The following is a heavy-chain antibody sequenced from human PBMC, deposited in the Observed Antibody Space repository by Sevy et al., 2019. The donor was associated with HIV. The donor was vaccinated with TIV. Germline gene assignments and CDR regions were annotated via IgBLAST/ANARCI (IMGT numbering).Heavy chain of an antibody. CDR1: GFTFSNAW. J-gene: IGHJ4*02. D-gene: IGHD2-15*01. CDR2: IKSKTDGGTT. V-gene: IGHV3-15*01. CDR3: TTLGAYCSGGSCYSWAFDY. Sequence: GGSLRLSCAASGFTFSNAWMSWVRQAPGKGLEWVGRIKSKTDGGTTDYAAPVKGRLTISRDDSKNTLYLQMNSLKTEDTAVYYCTTLGAYCSGGSCYSWAFDYWGQGTLVTVSS.